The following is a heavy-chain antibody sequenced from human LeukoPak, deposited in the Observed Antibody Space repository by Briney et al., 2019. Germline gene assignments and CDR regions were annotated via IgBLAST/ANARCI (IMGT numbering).Heavy chain of an antibody. D-gene: IGHD6-19*01. CDR1: GFTFSTYW. J-gene: IGHJ5*02. Sequence: GGSLRLSCAASGFTFSTYWMHWVRQAPGKGLVWVSRINSDGSSTSYADSVKGRFTISRDNAKNTLYLQMNSLRFEDTAVYYCARDQPGTYTLSSTWGQGTLVTVSS. V-gene: IGHV3-74*01. CDR3: ARDQPGTYTLSST. CDR2: INSDGSST.